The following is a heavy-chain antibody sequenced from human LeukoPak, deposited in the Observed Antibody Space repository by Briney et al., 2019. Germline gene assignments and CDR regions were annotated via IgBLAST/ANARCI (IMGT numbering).Heavy chain of an antibody. CDR2: IYYSGST. V-gene: IGHV4-30-4*02. CDR1: GASISSGDYY. D-gene: IGHD3-3*01. CDR3: ARSTDFWSGYCLYS. J-gene: IGHJ4*02. Sequence: SSETLSLTCTVSGASISSGDYYWSWIRQPPGKGLEWIGYIYYSGSTYYNPSLKSRVTISVDTSKNQFSLKLSSVTAADTAVYYCARSTDFWSGYCLYSWGQGALVTVSS.